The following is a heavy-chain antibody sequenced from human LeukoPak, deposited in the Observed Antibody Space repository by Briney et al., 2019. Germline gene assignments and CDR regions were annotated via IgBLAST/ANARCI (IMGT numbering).Heavy chain of an antibody. V-gene: IGHV4-39*01. J-gene: IGHJ4*02. CDR3: ASSTDYHILAGYRDY. CDR2: IYYSGST. CDR1: GVSISSSSYY. D-gene: IGHD3-9*01. Sequence: SETLSLTCTVSGVSISSSSYYWGWIRQPPGKGLEWIGSIYYSGSTYYNPSLKSLVTISVDTSKNQFSLKLSSVTAADRAVYYCASSTDYHILAGYRDYWGQGTLVTVSS.